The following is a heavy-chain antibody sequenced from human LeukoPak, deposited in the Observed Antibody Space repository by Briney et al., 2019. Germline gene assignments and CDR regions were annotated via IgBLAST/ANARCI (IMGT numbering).Heavy chain of an antibody. V-gene: IGHV4-59*12. J-gene: IGHJ4*02. D-gene: IGHD3-16*02. Sequence: SETLSLTCTVSGGSITSYYWSWIRQPPGKGLEWIGYIYYNGNNNYNPSLKSRVTMSVDTSKNQFSLMLTSVTAADTAVYYCARERNPNMITFGGVIAAIDYWGQGTLVTVSS. CDR3: ARERNPNMITFGGVIAAIDY. CDR1: GGSITSYY. CDR2: IYYNGNN.